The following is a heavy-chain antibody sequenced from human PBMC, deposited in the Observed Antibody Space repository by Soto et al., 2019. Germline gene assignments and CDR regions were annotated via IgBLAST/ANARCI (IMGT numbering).Heavy chain of an antibody. CDR2: ISGSGGST. D-gene: IGHD4-17*01. Sequence: EVQLLESGGGLVQPGGSLRLSCAASGFTFSSYAMSWVRQAPGKGLEWVSAISGSGGSTYYADSVKGRFTISRDNSKNMLDLQMNSLRAEDRAVYYCAKDFMTTDSPTGGTDVWGQGTTVTVSS. J-gene: IGHJ6*02. CDR1: GFTFSSYA. V-gene: IGHV3-23*01. CDR3: AKDFMTTDSPTGGTDV.